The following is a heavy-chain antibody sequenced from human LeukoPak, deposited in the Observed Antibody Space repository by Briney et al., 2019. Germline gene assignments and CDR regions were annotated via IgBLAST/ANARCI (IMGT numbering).Heavy chain of an antibody. D-gene: IGHD6-19*01. CDR1: GFTFSTYR. CDR2: ISSRSTTI. J-gene: IGHJ4*02. Sequence: GGSLRLSCAASGFTFSTYRMTWVRQAPGKGLEWVSYISSRSTTIYYADSMRGRFTISRDNAKNSLYLQVNNLRVEDTALYYCAREAVPGRGFDYWGQGALVTVSS. V-gene: IGHV3-48*01. CDR3: AREAVPGRGFDY.